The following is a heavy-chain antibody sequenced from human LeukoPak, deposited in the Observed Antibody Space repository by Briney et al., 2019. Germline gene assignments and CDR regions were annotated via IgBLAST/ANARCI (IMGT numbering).Heavy chain of an antibody. CDR3: TRQRYGSGSYHFDY. Sequence: GGSLRLSCAASGFTFSGSAMHWVRQASGKRLEWVARIRSKANSYATAYATSVKGRFTISRDDSKNTAYLQMNSLKTEDTTVYYCTRQRYGSGSYHFDYWGQGTLVTVSS. CDR1: GFTFSGSA. J-gene: IGHJ4*02. CDR2: IRSKANSYAT. D-gene: IGHD3-10*01. V-gene: IGHV3-73*01.